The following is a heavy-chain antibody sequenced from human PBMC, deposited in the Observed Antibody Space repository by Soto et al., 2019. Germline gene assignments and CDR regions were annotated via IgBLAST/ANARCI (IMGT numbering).Heavy chain of an antibody. J-gene: IGHJ4*02. CDR2: IRASGGST. D-gene: IGHD5-12*01. CDR3: AKGGYPSPFDY. Sequence: EVQLLESGGGLVQPGGSLRLSCAASGFTFSSYAMTWVRQAPGKGLEWVSTIRASGGSTYYADSVKGRFTISRDNSMNTLFLQMICLRAEDTAIYYCAKGGYPSPFDYWGLGTLVTVTS. V-gene: IGHV3-23*01. CDR1: GFTFSSYA.